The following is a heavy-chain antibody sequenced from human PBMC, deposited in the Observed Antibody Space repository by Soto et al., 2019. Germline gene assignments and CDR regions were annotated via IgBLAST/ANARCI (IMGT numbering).Heavy chain of an antibody. V-gene: IGHV3-48*01. Sequence: PGGSLRLSCAASGFTFSSYSMNWVRQAPGKGLEWVSYISSSSSTIYYADSVKGRFTISRDNAKNSLYLQMNSLRAEDTAVYYCARDFTSPSLHWGQGTLVTVSS. CDR1: GFTFSSYS. J-gene: IGHJ4*02. CDR3: ARDFTSPSLH. CDR2: ISSSSSTI.